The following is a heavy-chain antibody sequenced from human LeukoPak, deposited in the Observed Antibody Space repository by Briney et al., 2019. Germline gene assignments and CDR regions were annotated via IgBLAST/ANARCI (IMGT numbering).Heavy chain of an antibody. J-gene: IGHJ6*03. D-gene: IGHD2-15*01. CDR3: ARVGVGGHCSGGSCYSYYYYYYMDV. CDR2: MNPNSGNT. CDR1: GYTFTSYD. V-gene: IGHV1-8*03. Sequence: ASVKVSCKASGYTFTSYDINWVRQATGQGLEWMGWMNPNSGNTGYAQKFQGRVTITRNTSISTAYMELSSLRSEDTAVYYCARVGVGGHCSGGSCYSYYYYYYMDVWGKGTTVTVSS.